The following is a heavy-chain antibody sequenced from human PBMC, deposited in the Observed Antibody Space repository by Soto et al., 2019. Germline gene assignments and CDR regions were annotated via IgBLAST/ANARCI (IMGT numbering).Heavy chain of an antibody. CDR2: ISSSSSTI. D-gene: IGHD2-21*02. CDR1: ESIFRGYG. Sequence: PGGSLRLSCAAPESIFRGYGLHWVRQAPGKGLEWVSYISSSSSTIYYADSVKGRFAISRDNAKNSLHLQMNSLRAEDTAVYYCARDYGDPRTEYFQHWGQGTLVTVSS. J-gene: IGHJ1*01. CDR3: ARDYGDPRTEYFQH. V-gene: IGHV3-48*01.